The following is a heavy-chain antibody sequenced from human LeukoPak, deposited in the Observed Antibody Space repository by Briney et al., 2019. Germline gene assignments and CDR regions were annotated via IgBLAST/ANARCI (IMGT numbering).Heavy chain of an antibody. CDR2: ISYDGSNK. J-gene: IGHJ4*02. V-gene: IGHV3-30-3*01. Sequence: GGSLRLSCAASGFTFSSYAMHWVRQAPGKGLEWVAVISYDGSNKYYADSVKGRFTISRDNSKNTLYLQMNSLRAEDTAVYYCANNLLTAIAAAGSFDYWGQGTLVTVSS. CDR1: GFTFSSYA. D-gene: IGHD6-13*01. CDR3: ANNLLTAIAAAGSFDY.